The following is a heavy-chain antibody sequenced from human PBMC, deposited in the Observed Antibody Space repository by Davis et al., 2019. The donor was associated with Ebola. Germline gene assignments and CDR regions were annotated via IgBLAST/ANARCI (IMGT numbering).Heavy chain of an antibody. V-gene: IGHV1-8*02. Sequence: ASVKVSCKASGYTFTGYYMHWVRQAPGQGLEWMGWMNPNSGNTGYAQKFQGRVTMTRNTSISTAYMELSSLRSEDTAVYYCARGPFTFLSGYGMDVWGQGTTVTVSS. CDR3: ARGPFTFLSGYGMDV. J-gene: IGHJ6*02. D-gene: IGHD3-16*01. CDR1: GYTFTGYY. CDR2: MNPNSGNT.